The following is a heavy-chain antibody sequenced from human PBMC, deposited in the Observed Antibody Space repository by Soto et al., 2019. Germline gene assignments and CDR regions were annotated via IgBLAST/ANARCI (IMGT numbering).Heavy chain of an antibody. D-gene: IGHD1-26*01. CDR2: IWYDGSNK. CDR3: ARTLGHYGMDV. V-gene: IGHV3-33*01. CDR1: GFTFSSYG. J-gene: IGHJ6*02. Sequence: QVQLVESGGGVVQPGRSLRLSCAASGFTFSSYGMHWVRQAPGKGLEWVAVIWYDGSNKYYADSVKGRFTISRDNSKNTRYLQMNSLRAEDTAVYYCARTLGHYGMDVWGQGTTVTVSS.